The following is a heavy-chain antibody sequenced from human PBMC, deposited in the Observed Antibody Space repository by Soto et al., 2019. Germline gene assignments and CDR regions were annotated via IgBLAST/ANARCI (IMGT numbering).Heavy chain of an antibody. Sequence: SETLSLTCSVSGASISSGHYYWTWIRQHPGKGLEWIGSIYNTGSTSYNPSLTSRLSISVDTSENHFSLRLFSVTVADTAVYYCALALGPTTGLDYWGQGSLVTVSS. CDR1: GASISSGHYY. CDR3: ALALGPTTGLDY. V-gene: IGHV4-31*03. D-gene: IGHD7-27*01. J-gene: IGHJ4*02. CDR2: IYNTGST.